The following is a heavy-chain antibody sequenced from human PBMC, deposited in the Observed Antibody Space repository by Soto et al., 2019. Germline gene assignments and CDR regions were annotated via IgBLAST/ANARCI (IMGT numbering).Heavy chain of an antibody. D-gene: IGHD3-16*01. CDR3: TTDPPWGL. CDR1: GLTFSSAW. CDR2: IKSKTDGGAT. Sequence: EVQLVESGGGLVEPGGSLRLSCVVSGLTFSSAWMNWVRQAPGKGLEWVGRIKSKTDGGATEFAAPVKGRFSLSRDDSKNTMYLDMKSLRIEDTAVYYCTTDPPWGLWGQGTMVTVSS. V-gene: IGHV3-15*07. J-gene: IGHJ3*01.